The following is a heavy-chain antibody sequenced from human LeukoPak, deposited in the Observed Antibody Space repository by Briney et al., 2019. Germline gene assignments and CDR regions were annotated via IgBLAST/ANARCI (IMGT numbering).Heavy chain of an antibody. D-gene: IGHD3-16*01. J-gene: IGHJ4*02. Sequence: ASVKVSCKASGYTLTRHYMHWVRQAPGQGLEWMGIINPSGDITSYAQKFQGRVTMTRETSASTVYMELSSLRSEDTAVYYCASQYYDSAGNPTFDYWGQGTLVSVSP. CDR1: GYTLTRHY. V-gene: IGHV1-46*01. CDR3: ASQYYDSAGNPTFDY. CDR2: INPSGDIT.